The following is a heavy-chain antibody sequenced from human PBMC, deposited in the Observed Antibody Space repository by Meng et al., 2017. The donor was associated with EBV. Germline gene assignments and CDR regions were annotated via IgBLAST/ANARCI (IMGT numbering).Heavy chain of an antibody. Sequence: QVPLGRSGAEVKQPGASVKVFCKASGYTFTGYYMHWVRQAPGQGLEWMGRINPNSGGTNYAQKFQGRVTMTRDTSINTAYMELSRLRSDDTAVYYCARVGIAVAGTGDYWGQGTLVTVFS. V-gene: IGHV1-2*06. CDR3: ARVGIAVAGTGDY. CDR1: GYTFTGYY. D-gene: IGHD6-19*01. J-gene: IGHJ4*02. CDR2: INPNSGGT.